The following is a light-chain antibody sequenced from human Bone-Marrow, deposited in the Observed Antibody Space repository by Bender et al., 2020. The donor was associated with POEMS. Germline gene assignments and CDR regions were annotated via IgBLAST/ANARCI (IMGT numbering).Light chain of an antibody. J-gene: IGLJ2*01. CDR1: SNVFGSDNL. Sequence: QSALTQAASVSASPGQSISLSCIEASNVFGSDNLVSWYQQQPGKAPKLIIYEVTKRPSGVSSRFSGSKSGNTASLTISGLQAEDEADYYCCSYAGQSAIFGGGTRVTAL. CDR2: EVT. CDR3: CSYAGQSAI. V-gene: IGLV2-23*02.